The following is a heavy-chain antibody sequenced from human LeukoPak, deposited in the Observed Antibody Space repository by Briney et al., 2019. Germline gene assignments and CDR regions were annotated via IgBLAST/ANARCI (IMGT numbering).Heavy chain of an antibody. V-gene: IGHV4-39*01. CDR1: GGSFSRSSEY. D-gene: IGHD1-26*01. J-gene: IGHJ4*01. Sequence: SEPLTLTCTVSGGSFSRSSEYWGWSRQAPGKGRVWVGSINYSGSTYYNPAPKRRLTTSANTTKNQFFQMQSSMTAADTAVYYCARHSGDSGSDLDDWGTRTLVT. CDR2: INYSGST. CDR3: ARHSGDSGSDLDD.